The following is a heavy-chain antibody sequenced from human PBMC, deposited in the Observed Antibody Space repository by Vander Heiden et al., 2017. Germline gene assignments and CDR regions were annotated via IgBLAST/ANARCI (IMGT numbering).Heavy chain of an antibody. D-gene: IGHD6-19*01. CDR2: LYYSGRT. J-gene: IGHJ4*02. V-gene: IGHV4-39*01. CDR3: ARKRYSSGWDFDY. CDR1: GYSISSVTHY. Sequence: LQLQESGPGLVKPSETLSLTCTVSGYSISSVTHYWGRVRTPPGQGLEWIGSLYYSGRTFYTPSLRSRATISVDTSKNQFSLKLNSVTAADTAVYYCARKRYSSGWDFDYWGQGVLVTVSS.